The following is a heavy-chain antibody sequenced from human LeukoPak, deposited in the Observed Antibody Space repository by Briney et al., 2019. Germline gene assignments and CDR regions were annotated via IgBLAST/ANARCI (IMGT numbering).Heavy chain of an antibody. V-gene: IGHV3-30*18. D-gene: IGHD6-19*01. Sequence: GGSLRLSCAASGFTFSNYGMHWVRQAPGKGLEWVAVISYDGFDKYYADSVKGRFTISRDNSKNTLYLQVNSLRAEDTAVYYCAKDPGGAVAGQFFAFDIWGQGTMVTVSS. J-gene: IGHJ3*02. CDR1: GFTFSNYG. CDR2: ISYDGFDK. CDR3: AKDPGGAVAGQFFAFDI.